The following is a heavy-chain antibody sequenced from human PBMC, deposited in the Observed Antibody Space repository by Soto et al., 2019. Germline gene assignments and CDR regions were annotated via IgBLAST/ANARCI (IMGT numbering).Heavy chain of an antibody. CDR2: ISTTGTYI. Sequence: EVQLVESGGGLVKPGGSLRLSCVASGFTFSSYSMNWVRQAPGKGLEWVSSISTTGTYIYYADSVKGRFTMSRDNAKNALYLYMSSLSAEDTAVYYCARDQTDGGGWTGDYWGQGTLVTVSS. CDR3: ARDQTDGGGWTGDY. J-gene: IGHJ4*02. CDR1: GFTFSSYS. D-gene: IGHD6-19*01. V-gene: IGHV3-21*01.